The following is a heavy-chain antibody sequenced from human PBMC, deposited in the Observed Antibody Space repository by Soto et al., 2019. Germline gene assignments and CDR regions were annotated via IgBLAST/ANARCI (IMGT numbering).Heavy chain of an antibody. J-gene: IGHJ4*02. CDR2: ISGSGGST. CDR3: AKDSGASEDYGDFDY. CDR1: GFTFSSYA. D-gene: IGHD4-17*01. V-gene: IGHV3-23*01. Sequence: EVQLLESGGGLVQPGGSLRLSCAASGFTFSSYAMSWVRQAPGKGLEWVSAISGSGGSTYYADSVKGRFTISRDNSKNTLYLQMNSLRAEDTAVYYCAKDSGASEDYGDFDYWCQGTLVTVSS.